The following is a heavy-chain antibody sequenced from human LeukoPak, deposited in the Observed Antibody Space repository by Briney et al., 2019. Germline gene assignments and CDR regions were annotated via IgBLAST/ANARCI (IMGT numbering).Heavy chain of an antibody. CDR1: GFILENFG. D-gene: IGHD3-22*01. CDR3: AKVLPTGHYYDS. J-gene: IGHJ5*01. CDR2: ISGTGDRT. Sequence: PGGSLRLSCATSGFILENFGMNWVRQAPGKGLDWVSGISGTGDRTHYADSVQGRFTVSRDNSKNTLFLEMNNLRAEDTAVYYCAKVLPTGHYYDSWGQGTLVAVSS. V-gene: IGHV3-23*01.